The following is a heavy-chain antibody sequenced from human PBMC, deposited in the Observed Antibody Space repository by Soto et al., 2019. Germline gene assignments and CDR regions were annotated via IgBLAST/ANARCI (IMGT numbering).Heavy chain of an antibody. Sequence: SETLSLTCTVSGGSISSGDYYWSWIRQPPGKGLEWIGYIYYSGSTYYNPSLKSRVTISVDTSKNQLSLKLSSVTAADTAVYYCARGPGRDYAAGFDPWGQGTLVTVSS. CDR3: ARGPGRDYAAGFDP. D-gene: IGHD4-17*01. V-gene: IGHV4-30-4*01. CDR1: GGSISSGDYY. J-gene: IGHJ5*02. CDR2: IYYSGST.